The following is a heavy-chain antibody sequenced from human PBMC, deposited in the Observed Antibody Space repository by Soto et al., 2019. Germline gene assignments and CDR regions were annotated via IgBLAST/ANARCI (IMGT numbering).Heavy chain of an antibody. CDR1: GGTFSSYA. J-gene: IGHJ6*02. CDR2: IIPIFGTA. Sequence: QVQLVQSGAEVKKPGSSVKVSCKASGGTFSSYAISWVRQAPGQGLEWMGGIIPIFGTANYAQKFQGRVTITADESTSTADMGLSSLRSEDTAVYYCARGAIEAMVYATRTYYGMDVWGQGTTVTVSS. CDR3: ARGAIEAMVYATRTYYGMDV. D-gene: IGHD2-8*01. V-gene: IGHV1-69*12.